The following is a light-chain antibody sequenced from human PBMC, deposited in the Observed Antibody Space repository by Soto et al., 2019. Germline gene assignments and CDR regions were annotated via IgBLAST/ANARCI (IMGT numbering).Light chain of an antibody. CDR3: QQYGTSPGT. J-gene: IGKJ1*01. Sequence: EIVLTQSSGTLSLSPEERATLSCRASQSVTSSYLAWYRQNPGQPTRLLIYAASRRATAIPDRFIGSGSGKDFILTISRLEPEDFAVYYCQQYGTSPGTFGQGTKVDIK. CDR2: AAS. CDR1: QSVTSSY. V-gene: IGKV3-20*01.